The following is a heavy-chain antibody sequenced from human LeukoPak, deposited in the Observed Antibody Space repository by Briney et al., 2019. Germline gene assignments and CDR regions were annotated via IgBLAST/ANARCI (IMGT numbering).Heavy chain of an antibody. J-gene: IGHJ4*02. D-gene: IGHD3-10*01. CDR3: ARSGSGSYSTFFDY. CDR1: GFTFSSYW. Sequence: PGGSLRLSCAASGFTFSSYWMSWVRQAPGKGLEWVANIKQDGGDKYYVDAVKGRFTISRDSAENSLSLQMNSLRAEDTAVYYCARSGSGSYSTFFDYWGQGTLVTVSS. V-gene: IGHV3-7*01. CDR2: IKQDGGDK.